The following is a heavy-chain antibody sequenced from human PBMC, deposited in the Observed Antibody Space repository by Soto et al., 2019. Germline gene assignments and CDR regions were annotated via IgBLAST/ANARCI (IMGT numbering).Heavy chain of an antibody. CDR1: GGSFSGYY. CDR2: INHSGST. Sequence: SETLSLTCAVYGGSFSGYYWSWIRQPPGKGLEWIGEINHSGSTNYNPSLKSRVTISVDTSKNQFSLKLSSVTAADTAVYYCARDLRRAWYSSSSARFDYWGQGTLVTVSS. D-gene: IGHD6-6*01. CDR3: ARDLRRAWYSSSSARFDY. V-gene: IGHV4-34*01. J-gene: IGHJ4*02.